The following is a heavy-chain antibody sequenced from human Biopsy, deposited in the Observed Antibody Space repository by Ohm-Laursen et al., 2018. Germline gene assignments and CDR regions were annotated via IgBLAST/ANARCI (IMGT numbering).Heavy chain of an antibody. Sequence: SLRLSCAASGFSFSDYHMRWIRQAPGRGLEWVSYISGGGTIYYGDSMKGRVTISRDNAKNSLYLQMHILSAEDTAVYYWARDTRWSPYSMDVWGQGTTVTVSS. CDR1: GFSFSDYH. CDR3: ARDTRWSPYSMDV. CDR2: ISGGGTI. D-gene: IGHD4-23*01. V-gene: IGHV3-11*01. J-gene: IGHJ6*02.